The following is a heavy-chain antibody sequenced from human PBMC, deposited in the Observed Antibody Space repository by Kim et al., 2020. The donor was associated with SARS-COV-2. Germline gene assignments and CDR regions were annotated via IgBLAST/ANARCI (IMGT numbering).Heavy chain of an antibody. Sequence: GESLKISCKGSGYSFTSYWISWVRQMPGKGLEWMGRIDPSDSYTNYSPSFQGHVTISADKSISTAYLQWSSLKASDTAMYYCASPNYDILTGYNDAFDIWGQGTMVTVSS. J-gene: IGHJ3*02. CDR2: IDPSDSYT. V-gene: IGHV5-10-1*01. CDR1: GYSFTSYW. D-gene: IGHD3-9*01. CDR3: ASPNYDILTGYNDAFDI.